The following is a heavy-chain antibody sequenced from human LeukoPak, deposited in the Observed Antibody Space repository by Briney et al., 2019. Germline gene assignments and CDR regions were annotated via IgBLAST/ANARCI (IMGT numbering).Heavy chain of an antibody. Sequence: GGSLRLSCAASGFTFSSYAMSWVRQAPGKGLEWVSAISGSGGSTYYADSVKGRFTISRDNSKSTVYLQMNSLRVEDAAVYYCSKDLTSDFGGDLDPWGQGTLVTVSS. CDR1: GFTFSSYA. D-gene: IGHD3-10*01. V-gene: IGHV3-23*01. CDR2: ISGSGGST. J-gene: IGHJ5*02. CDR3: SKDLTSDFGGDLDP.